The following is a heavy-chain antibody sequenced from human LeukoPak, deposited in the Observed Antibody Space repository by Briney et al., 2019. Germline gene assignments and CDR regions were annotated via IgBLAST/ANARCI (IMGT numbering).Heavy chain of an antibody. CDR3: GRRFVYGAHDLWGGIEGYFDY. CDR1: GFTLSTHY. J-gene: IGHJ4*02. CDR2: ADTADKT. D-gene: IGHD5-12*01. V-gene: IGHV3-53*01. Sequence: AGGSLRLSCAASGFTLSTHYMNWVRPAAGKGLEWVAVADTADKTYYADSVKGRFTISRDNSNDPVFLQCDSVRAADTPVYYCGRRFVYGAHDLWGGIEGYFDYWGQGTVVTVSS.